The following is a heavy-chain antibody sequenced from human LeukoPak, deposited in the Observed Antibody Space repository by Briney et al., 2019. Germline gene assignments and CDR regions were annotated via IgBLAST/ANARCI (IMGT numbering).Heavy chain of an antibody. CDR1: GGTFSSYT. CDR2: ILPILGMA. CDR3: ALLAGTGYFDY. Sequence: ASVKLSCTASGGTFSSYTISWVRQAPGHRLEWRGRILPILGMANYAQKFQGRVTFTADNSTSTAYMELSSLRSEDTAVYCCALLAGTGYFDYWGQGTLVTVSS. D-gene: IGHD6-19*01. V-gene: IGHV1-69*02. J-gene: IGHJ4*02.